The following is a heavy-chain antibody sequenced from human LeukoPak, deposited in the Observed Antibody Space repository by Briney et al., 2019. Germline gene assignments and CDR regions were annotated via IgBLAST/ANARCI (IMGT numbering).Heavy chain of an antibody. V-gene: IGHV4-30-4*07. CDR3: ARLLLWFGDLYGNGDY. CDR2: IYYSGST. J-gene: IGHJ4*02. Sequence: PSETLSLTCAVSGGSISSGGYSWSWVRQPPGTGLEWLGYIYYSGSTYYNPSLKSRVTISVKTPKNQFSLWLSSVTAADTAVYYCARLLLWFGDLYGNGDYWGQGTLVTVSS. D-gene: IGHD3-10*01. CDR1: GGSISSGGYS.